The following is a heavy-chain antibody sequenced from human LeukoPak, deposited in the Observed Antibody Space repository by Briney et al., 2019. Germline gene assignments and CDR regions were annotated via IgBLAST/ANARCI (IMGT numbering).Heavy chain of an antibody. Sequence: KPSETLSLTCAVYGGSFSGYYWSWIRQPPGKGLEWIGEINHSGSTNYNPSLKSRVTISVDTSKNRFSLKLSSVTAADTAVYYCAILAAWTGDYWGQGTLVTVSS. CDR1: GGSFSGYY. D-gene: IGHD1-1*01. J-gene: IGHJ4*02. CDR2: INHSGST. V-gene: IGHV4-34*01. CDR3: AILAAWTGDY.